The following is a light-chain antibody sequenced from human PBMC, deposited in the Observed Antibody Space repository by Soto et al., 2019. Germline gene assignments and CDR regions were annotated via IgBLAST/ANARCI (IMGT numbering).Light chain of an antibody. CDR2: GAS. Sequence: EIVMTQSPATLSVSPGERATLSCRASQSVRGNLAWYQQKPGQSPRLLIYGASSRATGIPVRFSGSGSGTEFTLSISSLQSEDFAVYYCQQYNNCPFIPFGQGTRLEIK. CDR1: QSVRGN. V-gene: IGKV3-15*01. J-gene: IGKJ5*01. CDR3: QQYNNCPFIP.